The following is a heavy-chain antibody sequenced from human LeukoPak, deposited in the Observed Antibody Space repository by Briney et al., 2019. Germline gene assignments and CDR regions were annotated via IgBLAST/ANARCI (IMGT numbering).Heavy chain of an antibody. Sequence: PGGSLRLSCAASGFTFSSYSMNWVRQAPGKGLEWVSYISSSSSTIYYADSVKGRFTISRDNAKNSLYLQMDSLRAEDTAVYYCARPKIDYGDSVDAFDIWGQGTMVTVSS. CDR2: ISSSSSTI. V-gene: IGHV3-48*04. CDR3: ARPKIDYGDSVDAFDI. J-gene: IGHJ3*02. CDR1: GFTFSSYS. D-gene: IGHD4-17*01.